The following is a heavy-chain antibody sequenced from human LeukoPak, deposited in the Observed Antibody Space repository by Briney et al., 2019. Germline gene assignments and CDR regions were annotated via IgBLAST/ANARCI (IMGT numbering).Heavy chain of an antibody. CDR3: ARENSGLIDY. J-gene: IGHJ4*02. V-gene: IGHV4-59*01. D-gene: IGHD5-12*01. Sequence: SETLSLTCTVSGGSISSYYWSWIRQPPGKGLEWIGYIYYSGSTNYNPSLRSRVTISVDTSKNQFSLKLSSVTAADTAVYYCARENSGLIDYWGQGTLVTVSS. CDR2: IYYSGST. CDR1: GGSISSYY.